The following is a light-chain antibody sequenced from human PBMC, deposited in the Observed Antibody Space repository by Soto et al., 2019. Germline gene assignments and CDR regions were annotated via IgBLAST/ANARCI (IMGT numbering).Light chain of an antibody. Sequence: EIVLTQSPGTLSLSPGERATLSCRASQSVSSSYLAWYQQKPGQAPRRLIYGASSRATGIPDRFSGSGSGTDFTLTISRLQPEDLALYYCQQSRRTFGQGTKVEIQ. CDR3: QQSRRT. CDR1: QSVSSSY. CDR2: GAS. V-gene: IGKV3-20*01. J-gene: IGKJ1*01.